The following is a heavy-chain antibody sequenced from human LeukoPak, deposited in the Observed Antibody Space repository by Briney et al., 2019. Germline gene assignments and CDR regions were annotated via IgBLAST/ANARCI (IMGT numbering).Heavy chain of an antibody. CDR2: INPNSGGT. CDR3: ATNRGYSYGYFDY. Sequence: ASVKVSCKASGYTFTGYYMHWVRQAPGQGLEWMGWINPNSGGTNYEQKFQGRVTMTRDTSISTAYMELSRLRSDDTAVYYCATNRGYSYGYFDYWGQGTLVTVSS. V-gene: IGHV1-2*02. D-gene: IGHD5-18*01. CDR1: GYTFTGYY. J-gene: IGHJ4*02.